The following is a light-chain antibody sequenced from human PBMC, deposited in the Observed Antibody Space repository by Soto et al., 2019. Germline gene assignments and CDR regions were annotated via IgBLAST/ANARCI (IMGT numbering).Light chain of an antibody. Sequence: DIVMTQSQDSLAVSLGERATINCKSSQSVLYSSNNKNYLAWYQKKPGEPPKLLSYWASPRESGVPDRFSGSGSGTAFALTIGSLQAEDVAVYYCQEYYSTPYTFGQGTKLEIK. V-gene: IGKV4-1*01. J-gene: IGKJ2*01. CDR3: QEYYSTPYT. CDR2: WAS. CDR1: QSVLYSSNNKNY.